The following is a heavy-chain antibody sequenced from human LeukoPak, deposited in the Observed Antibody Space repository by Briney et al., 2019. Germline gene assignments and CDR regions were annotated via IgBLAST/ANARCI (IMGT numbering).Heavy chain of an antibody. Sequence: GGSLRLSYASSGFIFSNFGLSWVRQAPGKGLEWVAFIPGNGRRTYYLESVEGLFTISRDDSKNPLYQQMNSLRVEDTAVYYGGRHRIDKFSIEDWSQVTLVTVSS. J-gene: IGHJ4*02. V-gene: IGHV3-33*08. CDR1: GFIFSNFG. D-gene: IGHD1-14*01. CDR2: IPGNGRRT. CDR3: GRHRIDKFSIED.